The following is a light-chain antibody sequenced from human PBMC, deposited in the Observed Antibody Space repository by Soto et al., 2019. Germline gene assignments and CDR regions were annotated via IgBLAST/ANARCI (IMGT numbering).Light chain of an antibody. V-gene: IGKV2-28*01. CDR1: QSLLHNNGYNY. Sequence: DIVMTQSPLSLPVTPGEPASISCRSSQSLLHNNGYNYLDWYLQKPGQSPQLLIYLGSNRASGVPDRFSGSGSVTDFTLQISRMEAEDVGVYYCMQGLRPPYTFGQGTKLQIK. J-gene: IGKJ2*01. CDR3: MQGLRPPYT. CDR2: LGS.